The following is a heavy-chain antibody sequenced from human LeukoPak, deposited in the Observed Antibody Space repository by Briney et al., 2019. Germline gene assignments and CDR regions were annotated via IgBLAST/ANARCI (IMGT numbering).Heavy chain of an antibody. CDR3: AKDRGTYGSGTYED. Sequence: PGGSLRLSCIASGFTFSNFGMHWVRQAPGKGLEWVAFIRYDGNSKYYADSVKGRFTISRDNPKNTLYLQMNSLRAEDTSVFYCAKDRGTYGSGTYEDWGQGTLVTVSS. J-gene: IGHJ4*02. CDR2: IRYDGNSK. D-gene: IGHD3-10*01. V-gene: IGHV3-30*02. CDR1: GFTFSNFG.